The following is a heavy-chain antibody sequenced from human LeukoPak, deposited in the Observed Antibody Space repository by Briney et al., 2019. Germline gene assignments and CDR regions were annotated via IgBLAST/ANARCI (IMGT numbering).Heavy chain of an antibody. J-gene: IGHJ3*02. CDR3: ARALDCTNGVCFGDDAFDI. CDR2: IIPIDGVE. V-gene: IGHV1-69*02. D-gene: IGHD2-8*01. CDR1: GGTSSSYT. Sequence: ASVQVSCKASGGTSSSYTISWVRQAPGQGLEWMGRIIPIDGVENYAQKFQGRVTITADKLTSTAYMELSSLRSEDTAVYYCARALDCTNGVCFGDDAFDIWGQGTMVTVSS.